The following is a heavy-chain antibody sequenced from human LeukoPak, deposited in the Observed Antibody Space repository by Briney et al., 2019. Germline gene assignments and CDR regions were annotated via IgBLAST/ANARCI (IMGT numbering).Heavy chain of an antibody. CDR3: ARGSYYDSSGYYPNWFDP. D-gene: IGHD3-22*01. CDR1: GYSFTSYW. J-gene: IGHJ5*02. Sequence: GESLKISCKGSGYSFTSYWIGWVRQMPGKGLEWMGIIYPGDSDTRYSPSFQGQVTISADKSISTAYLQWSSLKASDTAMYYCARGSYYDSSGYYPNWFDPWGQGTLVTVSS. CDR2: IYPGDSDT. V-gene: IGHV5-51*01.